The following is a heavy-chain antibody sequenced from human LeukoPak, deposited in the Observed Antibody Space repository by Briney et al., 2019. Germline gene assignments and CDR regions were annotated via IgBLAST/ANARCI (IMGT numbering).Heavy chain of an antibody. CDR1: GFNFRDYG. D-gene: IGHD6-19*01. CDR2: ITASARTT. J-gene: IGHJ4*02. Sequence: GGSLRLSCEASGFNFRDYGMNWVRQAPGKGLEWVSGITASARTTYYADSVKGRFTIYSDNSKNTLSLQMGSLRAEDTAVYYCAKDLDGSGMYGGTDSWGQGTPVTVSS. V-gene: IGHV3-23*01. CDR3: AKDLDGSGMYGGTDS.